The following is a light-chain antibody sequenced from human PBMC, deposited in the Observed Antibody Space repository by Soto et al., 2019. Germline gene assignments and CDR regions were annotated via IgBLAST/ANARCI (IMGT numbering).Light chain of an antibody. CDR2: AAS. Sequence: DIHMTQSPSSLSASVGDTVTITCRSSQDVGRWLSWYQQKPGKAPKTLIFAASSLQSGVPSRFSGSGSGTDFTLTITSLQSEDFATYYCQHAKSFPVTFGQGTRLEIK. CDR1: QDVGRW. CDR3: QHAKSFPVT. V-gene: IGKV1D-12*01. J-gene: IGKJ5*01.